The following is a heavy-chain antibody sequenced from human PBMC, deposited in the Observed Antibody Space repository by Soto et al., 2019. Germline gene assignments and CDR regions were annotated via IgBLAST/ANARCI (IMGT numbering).Heavy chain of an antibody. Sequence: PGGSLRLSCAASGFTFSTYAMSWVRQAPGKGLEWVSVIGAKGGSIFYADSVKGRFTISRDNSKNTLYLQMNSLRAEDTAVYYCAKWSYDSSGLEDYWGQGTLVTVSS. D-gene: IGHD3-22*01. CDR2: IGAKGGSI. J-gene: IGHJ4*02. CDR1: GFTFSTYA. CDR3: AKWSYDSSGLEDY. V-gene: IGHV3-23*01.